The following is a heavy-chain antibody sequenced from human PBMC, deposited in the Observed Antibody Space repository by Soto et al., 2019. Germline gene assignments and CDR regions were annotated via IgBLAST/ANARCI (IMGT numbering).Heavy chain of an antibody. V-gene: IGHV1-18*04. Sequence: SVKVSCKASGYTFTSYGISWVRQAPGQGLEWMGWISAYNGNTNYAQKLQGRVTMTTDTSTSTAYMELRSLRSDDTAVYYCAIAGYDFWSGYYVYFDCWGQGTLVTVSS. CDR2: ISAYNGNT. CDR3: AIAGYDFWSGYYVYFDC. D-gene: IGHD3-3*01. J-gene: IGHJ4*02. CDR1: GYTFTSYG.